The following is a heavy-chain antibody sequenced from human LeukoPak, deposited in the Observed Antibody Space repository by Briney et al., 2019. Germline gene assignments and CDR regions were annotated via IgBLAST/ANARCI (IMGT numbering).Heavy chain of an antibody. CDR3: ARNCGGGANCYNLFGMDV. V-gene: IGHV1-69*06. D-gene: IGHD2-21*01. J-gene: IGHJ6*02. CDR1: GDSFDIYV. CDR2: IIPIFNTA. Sequence: SVKVSCKASGDSFDIYVINWVRQAPGQGLEWMGRIIPIFNTANYAQKFQGRVTITADKSTTTAYKELTNLRSDDTAVYFCARNCGGGANCYNLFGMDVWGQGTTGTVSS.